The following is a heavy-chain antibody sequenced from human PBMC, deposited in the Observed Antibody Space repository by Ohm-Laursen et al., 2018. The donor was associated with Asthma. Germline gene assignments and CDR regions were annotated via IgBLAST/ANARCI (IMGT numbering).Heavy chain of an antibody. J-gene: IGHJ4*02. CDR2: IYYSGST. CDR3: ARVGAGDSADY. Sequence: SETLSLTCTVSGGSISSYYWSWIRQPPGKGLEWIGYIYYSGSTNYNPSLKSRVTISVDTSKNQFSLKLSSVTAADTAVYCCARVGAGDSADYWGQGTLVTVST. V-gene: IGHV4-59*01. CDR1: GGSISSYY. D-gene: IGHD7-27*01.